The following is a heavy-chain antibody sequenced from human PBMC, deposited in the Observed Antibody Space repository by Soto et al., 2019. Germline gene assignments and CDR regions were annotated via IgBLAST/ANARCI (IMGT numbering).Heavy chain of an antibody. V-gene: IGHV4-61*01. J-gene: IGHJ4*02. CDR2: IYYGGIT. CDR3: ARQLESTVHNH. CDR1: GDFVSSVSYH. D-gene: IGHD4-17*01. Sequence: QVQLQESGPRLVKPSETLSLTCSVAGDFVSSVSYHWSWIRQSPGRGLEWIGYIYYGGITNYNPSLESRATLSLDTSNNQFSLNLRSVTASDTAVYYCARQLESTVHNHWGQGTLVTVSS.